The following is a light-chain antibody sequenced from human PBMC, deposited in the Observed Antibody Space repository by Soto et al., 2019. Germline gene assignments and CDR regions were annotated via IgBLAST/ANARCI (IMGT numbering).Light chain of an antibody. Sequence: DIQRTQSPSSLYESVGDRVTINCRASQSISSDLNWYQQKPGKAPKLLIYAASSLQSGVPSRFSGSGSGTDFTLTISSLQPEDFSTYYCQQSYSTPYTFGQGTKVDIK. V-gene: IGKV1-39*01. J-gene: IGKJ2*01. CDR1: QSISSD. CDR2: AAS. CDR3: QQSYSTPYT.